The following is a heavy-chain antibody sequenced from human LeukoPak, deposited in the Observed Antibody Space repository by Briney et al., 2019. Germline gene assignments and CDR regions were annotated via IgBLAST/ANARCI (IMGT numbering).Heavy chain of an antibody. Sequence: GGSLGLSCAASGFTLSGYSMNWVRQAPGKGLEWVSCISSGSSYIYYADSVKGRFTISRDNAKNSLYLQMNSLRAEDTAVYYCTRDRGDYYDNSGYPFDYWGQGTLVTVSS. D-gene: IGHD3-22*01. CDR3: TRDRGDYYDNSGYPFDY. V-gene: IGHV3-21*01. J-gene: IGHJ4*02. CDR2: ISSGSSYI. CDR1: GFTLSGYS.